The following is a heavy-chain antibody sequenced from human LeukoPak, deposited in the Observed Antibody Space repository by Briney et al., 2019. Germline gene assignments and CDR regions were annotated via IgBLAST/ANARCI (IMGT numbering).Heavy chain of an antibody. J-gene: IGHJ6*03. D-gene: IGHD3-10*01. CDR1: DGSFSAYY. CDR2: VSHSGST. V-gene: IGHV4-34*01. Sequence: SETLSLTCTVSDGSFSAYYWSWIRQPPGKGLEWIGEVSHSGSTKYNPSLKSRVTISVDTSKNQFSLKLSSVTAADTAVYYCARIRGFGADYYYYYMDVWGKGTTVTVSS. CDR3: ARIRGFGADYYYYYMDV.